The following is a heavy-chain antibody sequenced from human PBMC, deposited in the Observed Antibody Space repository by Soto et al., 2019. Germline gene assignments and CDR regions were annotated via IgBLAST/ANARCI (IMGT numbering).Heavy chain of an antibody. CDR1: GGTFNNYP. CDR3: ARGRGYSGDDHYYYFDMDV. J-gene: IGHJ6*02. Sequence: SVKVSGKASGGTFNNYPITWVRQAPGEGLEWMGGSIPIFGTANYAQKFQGRVTISVDESTSTAYMELSSLRSEDTAVYYCARGRGYSGDDHYYYFDMDVWGQGTTVTVSS. CDR2: SIPIFGTA. V-gene: IGHV1-69*13. D-gene: IGHD5-12*01.